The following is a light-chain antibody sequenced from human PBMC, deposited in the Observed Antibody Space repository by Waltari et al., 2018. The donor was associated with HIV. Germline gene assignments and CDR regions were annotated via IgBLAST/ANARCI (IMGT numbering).Light chain of an antibody. Sequence: SYELTQPPSVSVAPGPTARITCGGNNVGRKSVHWYQQKSGQAPVLVVYDDSDRPSGIPERFSGSNSGNTATLTLSRVEAGDEADYYCQVWDGSSEHPGPVFGGGTQLTVL. CDR2: DDS. CDR3: QVWDGSSEHPGPV. CDR1: NVGRKS. J-gene: IGLJ7*01. V-gene: IGLV3-21*02.